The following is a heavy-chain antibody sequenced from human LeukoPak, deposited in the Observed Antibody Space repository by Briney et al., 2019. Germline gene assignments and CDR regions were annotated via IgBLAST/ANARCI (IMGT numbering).Heavy chain of an antibody. CDR3: ARVQEVPAAMRKYYYYMDV. V-gene: IGHV3-21*01. D-gene: IGHD2-2*01. CDR1: GFTFSSNS. J-gene: IGHJ6*03. CDR2: ISSSSSYI. Sequence: GGSLRLSCAASGFTFSSNSMHWVRQAPGKGLEWVSSISSSSSYIYYADSVKGRFTISRDNAKNSLYLQMNSLRAEDTAVYYCARVQEVPAAMRKYYYYMDVWGKGTTVTVSS.